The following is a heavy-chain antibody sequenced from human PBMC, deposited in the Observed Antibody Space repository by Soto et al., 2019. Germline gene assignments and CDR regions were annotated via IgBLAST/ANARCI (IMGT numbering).Heavy chain of an antibody. CDR3: ATAQYSYGCGAFDY. J-gene: IGHJ4*02. D-gene: IGHD5-18*01. CDR1: GGTFSSYA. CDR2: IIPIFGTA. V-gene: IGHV1-69*12. Sequence: QVQLVQSGAEVKKPGSSVKVSCKASGGTFSSYAISWVRQAPGQGLEWMGGIIPIFGTANYAQKFQGRVTITADESTSTAYRAMRSLRSEDTAVYYCATAQYSYGCGAFDYWGQGTLVTVSS.